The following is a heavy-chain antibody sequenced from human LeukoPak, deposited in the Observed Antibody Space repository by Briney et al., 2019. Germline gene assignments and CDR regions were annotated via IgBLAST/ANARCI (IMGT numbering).Heavy chain of an antibody. CDR1: GFIFSSYT. J-gene: IGHJ4*02. Sequence: GGCLRLSCAASGFIFSSYTMSWVRRAPGKGLGWVSSISGSDDKTNYADSVKGRFTISTDNSKNPLYMQMNSLRAEDTALYYCATLNGNPPPVDYWGQGTLVTVSS. CDR3: ATLNGNPPPVDY. D-gene: IGHD1-14*01. CDR2: ISGSDDKT. V-gene: IGHV3-23*01.